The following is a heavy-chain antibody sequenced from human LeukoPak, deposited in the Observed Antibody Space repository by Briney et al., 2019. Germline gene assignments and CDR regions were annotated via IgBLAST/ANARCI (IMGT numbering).Heavy chain of an antibody. CDR1: GFTFSSYW. CDR3: ARDHVGYCSSTSCYRNYYYYYMDV. D-gene: IGHD2-2*03. Sequence: GGSLRLSCAASGFTFSSYWMSWVRQAPGKGLEWVANIKQDGSEKYYVDSVKGRFTISRDNAKNSLYLQMNSLRAEDTAVYYCARDHVGYCSSTSCYRNYYYYYMDVWGKGTTVTISS. J-gene: IGHJ6*03. V-gene: IGHV3-7*03. CDR2: IKQDGSEK.